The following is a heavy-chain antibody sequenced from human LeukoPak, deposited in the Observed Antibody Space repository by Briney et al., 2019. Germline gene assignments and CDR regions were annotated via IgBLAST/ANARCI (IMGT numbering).Heavy chain of an antibody. V-gene: IGHV1-8*03. D-gene: IGHD3-3*01. CDR3: AIGVAIMYYFDY. J-gene: IGHJ4*02. CDR1: GYTFTSYD. CDR2: MNPNSGNT. Sequence: ASVKVSCKASGYTFTSYDINWVRQATGQGLEWMGWMNPNSGNTGYAQKFQGRVTITRNTSISTAYMELSSLRSEDTAVYYCAIGVAIMYYFDYWGQGTLVTVSS.